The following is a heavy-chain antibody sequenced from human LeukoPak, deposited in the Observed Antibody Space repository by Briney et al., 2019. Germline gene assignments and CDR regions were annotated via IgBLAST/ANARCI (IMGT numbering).Heavy chain of an antibody. CDR1: GGTFSSYA. J-gene: IGHJ4*02. V-gene: IGHV1-69*04. CDR2: IIPILGIA. D-gene: IGHD5-18*01. CDR3: ARGSGYSYGYFRSVGGIDY. Sequence: ASVKLSCKPSGGTFSSYAISWVRQAPGQGLEWMGRIIPILGIANHAQKFQGRVTTTADKSTSTAYTELSSLRSEDTAVYYCARGSGYSYGYFRSVGGIDYWGQGTLVTVSS.